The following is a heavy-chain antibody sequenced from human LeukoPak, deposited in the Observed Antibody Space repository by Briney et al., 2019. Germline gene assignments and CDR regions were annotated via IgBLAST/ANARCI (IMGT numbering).Heavy chain of an antibody. CDR2: IYYSGST. J-gene: IGHJ5*02. CDR3: ARHQTRYCSSTSCYESGWFDP. Sequence: SETLSLTCTVSGGSISSYYWSWIRQPPGKGLEWIGYIYYSGSTNYNPSLKSRVTISVDTSKNQFSLKLSSVTAADTAVYYCARHQTRYCSSTSCYESGWFDPWGQGTLVTVSS. V-gene: IGHV4-59*08. CDR1: GGSISSYY. D-gene: IGHD2-2*01.